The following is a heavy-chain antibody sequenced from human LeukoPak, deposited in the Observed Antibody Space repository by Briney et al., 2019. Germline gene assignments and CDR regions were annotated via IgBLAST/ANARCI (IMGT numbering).Heavy chain of an antibody. V-gene: IGHV3-11*04. J-gene: IGHJ4*02. D-gene: IGHD6-19*01. Sequence: PGGSLRLSCAASGFTFSDYYMSWIRQAPGKGLEWVSYISSSGSTIYYADSVEGRFTISRDNAKNSLYLQMNSLRAEDTAVHYCARVIAVAGTPYYFDYWGQGTLVTVSS. CDR3: ARVIAVAGTPYYFDY. CDR1: GFTFSDYY. CDR2: ISSSGSTI.